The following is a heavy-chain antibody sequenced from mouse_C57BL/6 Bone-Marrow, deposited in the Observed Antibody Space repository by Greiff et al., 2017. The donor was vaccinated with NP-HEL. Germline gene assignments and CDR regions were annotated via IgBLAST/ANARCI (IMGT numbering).Heavy chain of an antibody. J-gene: IGHJ3*01. CDR3: ARGAY. V-gene: IGHV1-80*01. Sequence: QVHVKQSGAELVKPGASVKISCKASGYEFSNYWMNWVKQRPGKGLEWIGQIYPGDGDTNYNGKFKDKATLTADKSSSTAYMQLSGLTSEDSAVYFGARGAYWGQGTLVTVSA. CDR2: IYPGDGDT. CDR1: GYEFSNYW.